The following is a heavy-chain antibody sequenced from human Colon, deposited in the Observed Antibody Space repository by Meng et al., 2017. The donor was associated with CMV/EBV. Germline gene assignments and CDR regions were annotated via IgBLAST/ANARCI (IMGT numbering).Heavy chain of an antibody. CDR2: ISSSGTYI. D-gene: IGHD5/OR15-5a*01. J-gene: IGHJ3*01. CDR1: GFIFSDHN. V-gene: IGHV3-21*01. CDR3: VRERPSTLVLPGPFDF. Sequence: GESLKISCATSGFIFSDHNINWVRQAPGKGLEWVSSISSSGTYIYYADSVKGRFTISRDNAKNSLSLQMNSLTAEDTATYYCVRERPSTLVLPGPFDFWGQGTMVTVSS.